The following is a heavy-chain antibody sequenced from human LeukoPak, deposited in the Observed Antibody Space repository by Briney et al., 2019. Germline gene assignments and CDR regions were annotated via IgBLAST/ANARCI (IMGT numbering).Heavy chain of an antibody. J-gene: IGHJ4*02. CDR3: ARHGYIQFWLY. Sequence: SETLSLTCTVSGASLRRDTYFWGWIRQSPEKGLEWIGSIDSSGTTHYNSSLKSRVVISVDTSRNQVSLNLTSVTSADTAVYYCARHGYIQFWLYWGQGTQVIVSS. CDR2: IDSSGTT. D-gene: IGHD5-18*01. CDR1: GASLRRDTYF. V-gene: IGHV4-39*01.